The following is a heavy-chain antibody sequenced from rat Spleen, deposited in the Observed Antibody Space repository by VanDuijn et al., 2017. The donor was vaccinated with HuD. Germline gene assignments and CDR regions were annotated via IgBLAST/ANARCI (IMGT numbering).Heavy chain of an antibody. V-gene: IGHV5-20*01. D-gene: IGHD1-3*01. J-gene: IGHJ2*01. CDR2: NTNIAGRT. CDR1: GFTLSDHY. Sequence: EVQLVESDGGLVQPGRSLKLSCAASGFTLSDHYIAWVRQAPGKGLEWVETNTNIAGRTHYPNSVKGRFTISIDITKRTLFLQMNSLKSEDTATYYCTRGGFYRYWGQGVMVTVSS. CDR3: TRGGFYRY.